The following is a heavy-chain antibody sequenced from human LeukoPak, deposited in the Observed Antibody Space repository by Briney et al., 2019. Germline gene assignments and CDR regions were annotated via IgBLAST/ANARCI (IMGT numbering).Heavy chain of an antibody. CDR3: ATDGSGGLGVVVAAADYYYGMDV. CDR2: FDPEDGET. J-gene: IGHJ6*04. CDR1: GYTLTELS. Sequence: GASVKVSCKVSGYTLTELSMHWVRQAPRKGLEWMGGFDPEDGETIYAQKFQGRVTMTEDTSTDTAYMELSSLRSEDTAVYYCATDGSGGLGVVVAAADYYYGMDVWGKGTTVTVSS. V-gene: IGHV1-24*01. D-gene: IGHD2-15*01.